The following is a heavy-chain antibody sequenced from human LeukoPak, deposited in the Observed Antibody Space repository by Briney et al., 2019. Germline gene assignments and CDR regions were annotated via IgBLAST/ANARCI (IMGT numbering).Heavy chain of an antibody. J-gene: IGHJ4*02. CDR3: ARGKELLWFGELSY. D-gene: IGHD3-10*01. Sequence: GGSLRLSCAASGFTFNDYALHWVRQAPGKGLEWVAVISYHGNNKYFADSVKGRFTISRDNSKNTVYLQMNSLRTEDTAVYYCARGKELLWFGELSYWGQGTLVSVSS. CDR2: ISYHGNNK. CDR1: GFTFNDYA. V-gene: IGHV3-30-3*01.